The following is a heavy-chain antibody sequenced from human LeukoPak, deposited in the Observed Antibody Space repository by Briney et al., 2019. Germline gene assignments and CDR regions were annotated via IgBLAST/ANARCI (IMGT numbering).Heavy chain of an antibody. Sequence: GGSLRLSCAASGFTFSRYWMAWVRQAPGKGLEWVANIKQDGSQSHYLDSVKGRFTISRDNTKSSLYLQMNSLRAEDTAVYFCARNRFEWKWLSPVGDWGQGTLVTVSS. CDR1: GFTFSRYW. D-gene: IGHD3-22*01. CDR2: IKQDGSQS. J-gene: IGHJ4*02. CDR3: ARNRFEWKWLSPVGD. V-gene: IGHV3-7*01.